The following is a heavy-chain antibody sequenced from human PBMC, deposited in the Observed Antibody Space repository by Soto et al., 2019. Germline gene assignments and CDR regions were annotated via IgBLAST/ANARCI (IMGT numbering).Heavy chain of an antibody. J-gene: IGHJ4*02. V-gene: IGHV1-8*01. CDR2: MNANSGNT. Sequence: QVQLVQSGAEVKKPGASVKVSCKISGYTFTTYDINWVRQATGQGLEWMGWMNANSGNTGYAQKFQGRVTMTRDTSISTGYMKLSSLRSEDSAGYYCGTKGAVDYWGLGSLVTVAS. D-gene: IGHD3-16*01. CDR1: GYTFTTYD. CDR3: GTKGAVDY.